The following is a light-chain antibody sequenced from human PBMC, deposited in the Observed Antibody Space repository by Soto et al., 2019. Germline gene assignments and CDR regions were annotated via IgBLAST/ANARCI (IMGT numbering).Light chain of an antibody. CDR2: AAS. CDR3: QQSYSTPWT. V-gene: IGKV1-39*01. Sequence: DIQLTQSPSLLSASVGDRVTITCRASQSISSYLNWYQQKPGKAPKLLIYAASSLLSGVPSRFSGSGSGTDFTLTISSLQPEDFATYYCQQSYSTPWTFGQGTKVDIK. J-gene: IGKJ1*01. CDR1: QSISSY.